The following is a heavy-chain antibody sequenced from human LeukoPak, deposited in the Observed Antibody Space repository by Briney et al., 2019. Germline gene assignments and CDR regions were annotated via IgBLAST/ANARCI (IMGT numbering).Heavy chain of an antibody. CDR3: VRNSGSGFDY. V-gene: IGHV1-46*01. Sequence: ASVTVSCTASGYTFTIYYIHWVRQAPGQGLEWMGIINPSGGSITYAQKFQGRVTMARDTSTSTVYMELSSLRSDDTAMYYCVRNSGSGFDYWGQGTRVTVSS. J-gene: IGHJ4*02. CDR2: INPSGGSI. CDR1: GYTFTIYY. D-gene: IGHD1-26*01.